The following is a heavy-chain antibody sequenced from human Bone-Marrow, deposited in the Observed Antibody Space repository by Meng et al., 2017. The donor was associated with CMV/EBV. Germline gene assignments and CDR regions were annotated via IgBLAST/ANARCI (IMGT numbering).Heavy chain of an antibody. CDR2: ISYDGSNK. CDR3: ARGRDYDFWSGYLDY. Sequence: PGFTFSSSAMHWVRQAPGKGLGWVAVISYDGSNKYYADSVKGRFTISRDNSKNTLYLQMNSLRAEDTAVYYCARGRDYDFWSGYLDYWGQGTLVTVSS. CDR1: GFTFSSSA. V-gene: IGHV3-30*04. J-gene: IGHJ4*02. D-gene: IGHD3-3*01.